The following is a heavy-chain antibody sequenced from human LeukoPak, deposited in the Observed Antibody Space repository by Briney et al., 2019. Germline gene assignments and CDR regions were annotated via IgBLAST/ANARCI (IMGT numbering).Heavy chain of an antibody. CDR3: ARDLPRYNWNYADAFDI. J-gene: IGHJ3*02. CDR1: GGSISSGDYY. Sequence: SQTLSLTCTVSGGSISSGDYYWSWIRQPPGKGLEGIGYIYYSGSTYYNPSLKSRVTISVDTSKNQFSLKLSSVTAADTAVYYCARDLPRYNWNYADAFDIWGQGTMVTVSS. D-gene: IGHD1-7*01. CDR2: IYYSGST. V-gene: IGHV4-30-4*08.